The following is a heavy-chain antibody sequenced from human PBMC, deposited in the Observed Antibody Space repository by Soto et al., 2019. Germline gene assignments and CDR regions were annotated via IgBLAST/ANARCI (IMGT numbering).Heavy chain of an antibody. Sequence: SVKVSCKASGGTFSSYTISWVRQAPGQGLEWMGRIIPILGIANYAQKFQGRVTITADKSTSTAYMELSSLRSEDTAVYYCATLGYCSGGSCYTTRDAFDIWGQGTMVTVSS. J-gene: IGHJ3*02. CDR3: ATLGYCSGGSCYTTRDAFDI. CDR1: GGTFSSYT. CDR2: IIPILGIA. V-gene: IGHV1-69*02. D-gene: IGHD2-15*01.